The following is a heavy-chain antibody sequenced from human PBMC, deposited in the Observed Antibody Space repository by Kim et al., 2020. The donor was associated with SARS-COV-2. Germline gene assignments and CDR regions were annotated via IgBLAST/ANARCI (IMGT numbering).Heavy chain of an antibody. D-gene: IGHD6-19*01. Sequence: GESLKISCKGSGYSFTTYWIGWVRQMPGKGLEWMGIIYPDDSDTRYSPSFQGQVTISADKSISTAYLQWSSLKASDTAMYYCARRSGWYMGGRYYYSMDVWGQGTTVTVSS. CDR2: IYPDDSDT. CDR3: ARRSGWYMGGRYYYSMDV. V-gene: IGHV5-51*01. CDR1: GYSFTTYW. J-gene: IGHJ6*02.